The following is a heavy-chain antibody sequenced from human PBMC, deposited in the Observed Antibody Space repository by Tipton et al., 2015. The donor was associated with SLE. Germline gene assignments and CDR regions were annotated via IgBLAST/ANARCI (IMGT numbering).Heavy chain of an antibody. Sequence: SLRLSCAGSRFVFSNYWMTWVRQTPGKGLEWVATVKHDGSEEFYGDSVKGRFTISRDNAKNSLYLQMNSLRPEDTAVYYCKSGHYYDVDYWGQGTLVTVSS. CDR3: KSGHYYDVDY. D-gene: IGHD3-22*01. CDR1: RFVFSNYW. V-gene: IGHV3-7*01. J-gene: IGHJ4*02. CDR2: VKHDGSEE.